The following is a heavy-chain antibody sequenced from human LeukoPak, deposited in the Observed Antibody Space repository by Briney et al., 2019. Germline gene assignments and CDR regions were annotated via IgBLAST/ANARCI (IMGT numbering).Heavy chain of an antibody. Sequence: SETLSLTCTVSGGSISSSSYYWGWIRQPPGKGLEWIGSIYYSGSTYYNPSLKSRVTISVDTSKNRFSLKLSSVTAADTAVYYCARAYYYDSSGYLMASGAFDIWGQGTMVTVSS. CDR2: IYYSGST. J-gene: IGHJ3*02. D-gene: IGHD3-22*01. V-gene: IGHV4-39*01. CDR1: GGSISSSSYY. CDR3: ARAYYYDSSGYLMASGAFDI.